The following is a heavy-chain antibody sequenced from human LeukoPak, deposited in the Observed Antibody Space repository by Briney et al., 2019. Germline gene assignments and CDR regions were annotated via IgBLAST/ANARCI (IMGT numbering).Heavy chain of an antibody. Sequence: GGSLRLSCEASGFTFSRYGMSWVRQAPGKGLEWVSSIFPSGGEIHYADSVRGRFTISRDNSKSTLSLQMNSLRAEDTAIYYCATYRQVLLPFESWGQGTLVTVSS. CDR2: IFPSGGEI. J-gene: IGHJ4*02. CDR1: GFTFSRYG. V-gene: IGHV3-23*01. D-gene: IGHD2-8*02. CDR3: ATYRQVLLPFES.